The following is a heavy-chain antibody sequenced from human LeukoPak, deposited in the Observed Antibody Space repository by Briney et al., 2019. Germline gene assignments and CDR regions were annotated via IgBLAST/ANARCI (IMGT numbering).Heavy chain of an antibody. Sequence: KTSETLPLTCTVSGGSITGYYWNWIRQPPGMRPEWVGYTSYSRSTIYNSSLKGRATMSIDTSKNQLYLNLTSVTAADTAVYYCAKLGHSDGWYLGAFDIWGQGTTVTVSS. CDR2: TSYSRST. V-gene: IGHV4-59*08. CDR1: GGSITGYY. J-gene: IGHJ3*02. D-gene: IGHD6-19*01. CDR3: AKLGHSDGWYLGAFDI.